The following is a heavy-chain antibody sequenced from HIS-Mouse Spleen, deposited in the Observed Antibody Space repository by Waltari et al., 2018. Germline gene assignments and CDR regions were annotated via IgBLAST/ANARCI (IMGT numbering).Heavy chain of an antibody. CDR1: GGSVSTSRYY. J-gene: IGHJ2*01. CDR2: IYYSGST. Sequence: QLQLQVSGPGLVKPTETLSLTGTVPGGSVSTSRYYWGWIRQPPGKGLEWIGSIYYSGSTYYNPSLKSRVTISVDTSKNQFSLKLSSVTAADTAVYYCAREIPYSSSWYDWYFDLWGRGTLVTVSS. D-gene: IGHD6-13*01. V-gene: IGHV4-39*07. CDR3: AREIPYSSSWYDWYFDL.